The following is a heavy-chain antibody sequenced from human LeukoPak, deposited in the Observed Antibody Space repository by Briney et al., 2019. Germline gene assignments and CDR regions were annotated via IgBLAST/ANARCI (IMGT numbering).Heavy chain of an antibody. CDR3: TNPGRFGTSGYYPFDY. CDR2: INSDGSTT. D-gene: IGHD3-22*01. Sequence: GGSLRLSCVASGFTFSSYWRHWVRQAPGKGLVWVSHINSDGSTTTYADSVKGRFTISRDNAKNTLHLQMNSLRVEDTAVYYCTNPGRFGTSGYYPFDYWGQGTLVTVSS. J-gene: IGHJ4*02. V-gene: IGHV3-74*01. CDR1: GFTFSSYW.